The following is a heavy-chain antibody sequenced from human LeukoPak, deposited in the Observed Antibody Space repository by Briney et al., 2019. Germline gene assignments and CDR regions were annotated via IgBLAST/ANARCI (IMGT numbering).Heavy chain of an antibody. J-gene: IGHJ6*02. CDR2: INHSGST. V-gene: IGHV4-34*01. D-gene: IGHD4-17*01. CDR3: AXXPGYGDSYYYYGMDV. Sequence: SETLSLTCAVYGGSFSGYYWSWIRQPPGKGLEWIGEINHSGSTNYNPSLKSRVTISVDTSKNQFSLKLSSVTAADTAVYYCAXXPGYGDSYYYYGMDVWGQGITVTVSS. CDR1: GGSFSGYY.